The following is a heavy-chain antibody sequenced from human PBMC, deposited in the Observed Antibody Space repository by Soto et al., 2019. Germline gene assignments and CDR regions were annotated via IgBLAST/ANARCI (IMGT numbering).Heavy chain of an antibody. V-gene: IGHV3-23*01. Sequence: EVQLLESGGGLVQPGGSLRLSCAASGFTFSNYAMSWVRQAPGKALEWVSSINIVVGATNYADSVRGRFTMSRDDSRNTVFLQMNSLRAEDTAVYYCTKNYYFDSWGQGTLVTVSS. J-gene: IGHJ4*02. CDR2: INIVVGAT. CDR3: TKNYYFDS. CDR1: GFTFSNYA.